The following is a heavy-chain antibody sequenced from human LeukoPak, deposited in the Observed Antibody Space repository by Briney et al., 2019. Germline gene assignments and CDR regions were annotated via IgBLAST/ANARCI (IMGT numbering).Heavy chain of an antibody. J-gene: IGHJ4*02. D-gene: IGHD3-22*01. CDR1: GYSISNSYY. CDR2: IYHSGNT. Sequence: PSETLSLTCTVSGYSISNSYYWGWIRQPPGKGLEWIGSIYHSGNTYYNPSLKSRVTISVDTSKNQFSLKLSSVTAADTAVYYCAREYYYDSSGYLSDFDYWGQGTLVTVSS. V-gene: IGHV4-38-2*02. CDR3: AREYYYDSSGYLSDFDY.